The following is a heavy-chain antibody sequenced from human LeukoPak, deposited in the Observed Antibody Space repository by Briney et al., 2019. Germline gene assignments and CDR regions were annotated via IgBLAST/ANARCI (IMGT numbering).Heavy chain of an antibody. CDR2: IDPNRGAT. D-gene: IGHD1-26*01. J-gene: IGHJ4*02. Sequence: ASVKVSCKASGYTFTDYYLHWVRQAPGQGLEWMGRIDPNRGATIYAQDFQGRITLTMDTSISTAYMELSTLTCDDTAVYYCARDTPSTPHWELDYWGQGALVTVSS. CDR3: ARDTPSTPHWELDY. V-gene: IGHV1-2*06. CDR1: GYTFTDYY.